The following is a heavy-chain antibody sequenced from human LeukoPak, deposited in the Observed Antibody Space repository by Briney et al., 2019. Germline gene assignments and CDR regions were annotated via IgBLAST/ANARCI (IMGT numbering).Heavy chain of an antibody. CDR3: ARGFTTPSLWFDP. D-gene: IGHD1-14*01. J-gene: IGHJ5*02. CDR2: INHSGTT. Sequence: PSGTLSLTCGVHGGSFSGYHWTWIRQRPGKGLEWIGDINHSGTTHYSPPLKSRVTMSVDKSNNHFSLNLHAVTAADTGVYYCARGFTTPSLWFDPWGQGILVTVSS. CDR1: GGSFSGYH. V-gene: IGHV4-34*01.